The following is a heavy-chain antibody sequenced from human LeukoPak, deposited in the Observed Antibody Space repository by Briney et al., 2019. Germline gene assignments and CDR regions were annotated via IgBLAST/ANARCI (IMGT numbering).Heavy chain of an antibody. J-gene: IGHJ6*04. D-gene: IGHD3-9*01. Sequence: GGSLRLSCAAPGFTFSSYWMSWVRQAPGKGLEWVANIKQDGSEKYYVDSVKGRFSISRDNAKNSLYLQMNSLRAEDAAVYYCARGKLLRYFDWLSYGMDVWGKGTTVTVSS. CDR2: IKQDGSEK. CDR1: GFTFSSYW. CDR3: ARGKLLRYFDWLSYGMDV. V-gene: IGHV3-7*03.